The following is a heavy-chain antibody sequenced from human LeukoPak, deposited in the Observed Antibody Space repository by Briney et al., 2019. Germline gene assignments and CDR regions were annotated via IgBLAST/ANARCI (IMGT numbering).Heavy chain of an antibody. CDR1: GFTFINYA. CDR3: AKGYSRYFY. CDR2: ISGSGGST. Sequence: GGSLRLSCAASGFTFINYAMSWVRQAPGKGLEWVSAISGSGGSTYYADSVKGRFTNSRDNSKNTLYLQMNSLRAEDTAVYYCAKGYSRYFYWGQGTLVTVSS. J-gene: IGHJ4*02. D-gene: IGHD6-13*01. V-gene: IGHV3-23*01.